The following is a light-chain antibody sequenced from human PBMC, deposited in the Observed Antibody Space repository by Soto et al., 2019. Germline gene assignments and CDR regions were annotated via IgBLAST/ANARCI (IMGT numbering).Light chain of an antibody. CDR3: QQSYSTPRT. J-gene: IGKJ1*01. CDR1: QSISSY. V-gene: IGKV1-39*01. Sequence: IHLTKTPSSLSACVGYRVTITCRASQSISSYLNWYQQNPGKAPKLLIDAASSLQSGVQSRFSGSASGTDFTLTISSLQPEDFATYYCQQSYSTPRTFGQGTKVDIK. CDR2: AAS.